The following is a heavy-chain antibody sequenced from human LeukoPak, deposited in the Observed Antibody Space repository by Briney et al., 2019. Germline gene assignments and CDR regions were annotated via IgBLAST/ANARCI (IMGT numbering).Heavy chain of an antibody. J-gene: IGHJ3*02. CDR2: IIPIFGTA. V-gene: IGHV1-69*13. CDR3: AGEGDSSSSKHDAFDI. D-gene: IGHD6-6*01. CDR1: GGTFSSYA. Sequence: SVKVSCKASGGTFSSYAISWVRQAPGQGLEWMGGIIPIFGTANYAQKFQGRVTITADESTSTAYMELSSLRSEDTAVYYCAGEGDSSSSKHDAFDIWGQGTMVTVSS.